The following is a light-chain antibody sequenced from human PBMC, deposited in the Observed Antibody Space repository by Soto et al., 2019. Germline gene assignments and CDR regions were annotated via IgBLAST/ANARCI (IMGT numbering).Light chain of an antibody. CDR1: QSVSSSY. CDR3: QQYGSSPLT. J-gene: IGKJ4*01. Sequence: EIVLTQSPGTLSLSPGERATLSCRASQSVSSSYLAWYQQKPGQAPRLLIYGASSRATGIPDRFSGSGSGTDFPLPISRLEPEDFAVYYCQQYGSSPLTFGGGTKGDIK. CDR2: GAS. V-gene: IGKV3-20*01.